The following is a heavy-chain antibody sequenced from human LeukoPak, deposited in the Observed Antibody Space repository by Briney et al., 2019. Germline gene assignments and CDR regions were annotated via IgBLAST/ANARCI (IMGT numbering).Heavy chain of an antibody. V-gene: IGHV5-51*01. CDR1: GSSFTSYW. D-gene: IGHD1-26*01. J-gene: IGHJ4*02. Sequence: GESLKISCKGSGSSFTSYWNGWVRPLPGKGLEWMGIIYPGGSDTRYSPSFQGQVTISADKSISTAYLQWSSLKASDTAMYYCARCREAGALFDYWGQGTLVTVSS. CDR2: IYPGGSDT. CDR3: ARCREAGALFDY.